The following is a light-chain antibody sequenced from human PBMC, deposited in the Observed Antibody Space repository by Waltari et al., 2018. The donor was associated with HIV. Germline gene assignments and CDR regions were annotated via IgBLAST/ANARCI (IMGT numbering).Light chain of an antibody. V-gene: IGLV2-14*01. CDR3: SSYTSSSTPL. CDR1: SSDVGRYNY. J-gene: IGLJ2*01. CDR2: EVS. Sequence: QSALTQPASVSGSPGQSITISCTGTSSDVGRYNYVSWYQQHPGKAPKLMIYEVSNRPSGVSNRFSGSKSCNTASLTISGLQAEDEADYYCSSYTSSSTPLFGGGTKLTVL.